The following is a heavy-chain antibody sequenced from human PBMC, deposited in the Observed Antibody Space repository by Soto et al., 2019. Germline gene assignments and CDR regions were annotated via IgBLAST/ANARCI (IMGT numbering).Heavy chain of an antibody. CDR2: ISGSGGST. J-gene: IGHJ5*02. CDR1: GFTFSSYA. Sequence: GGSLRLSCAASGFTFSSYAMSWVRQAPGKGLEWVSAISGSGGSTYYADSVKGRFTISRDNSKNTLYLQMNSLRAEDTAVYYCAKDPVGSGWYGRWFDPWGQGTLVTVSS. V-gene: IGHV3-23*01. D-gene: IGHD6-19*01. CDR3: AKDPVGSGWYGRWFDP.